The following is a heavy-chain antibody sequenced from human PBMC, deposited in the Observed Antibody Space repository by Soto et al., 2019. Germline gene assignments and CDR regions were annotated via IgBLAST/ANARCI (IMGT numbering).Heavy chain of an antibody. CDR3: ARVTLKAGNWFDP. J-gene: IGHJ5*02. V-gene: IGHV1-2*02. CDR1: GYTFTDYF. CDR2: INPNSRGT. Sequence: QVQLVQSGAEVKKPGASVKVSCKASGYTFTDYFIHWVRQAPGQGFEWMGWINPNSRGTNYAPKFQGRVTMTRDTSNSTVYMELRGLRSDDTAVYYCARVTLKAGNWFDPWGQGTLVTVSS.